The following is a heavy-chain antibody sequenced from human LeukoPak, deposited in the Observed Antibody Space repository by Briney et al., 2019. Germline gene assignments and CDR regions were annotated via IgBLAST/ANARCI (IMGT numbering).Heavy chain of an antibody. V-gene: IGHV4-59*13. CDR1: GGFISSYY. J-gene: IGHJ3*02. CDR3: ARGVYYDSSGYSKGAFDT. D-gene: IGHD3-22*01. CDR2: IPYSGST. Sequence: SQTLSLTCAVSGGFISSYYWSWMREPPGKGLVWSGYIPYSGSTNYNPSLKSRVTISVDTSKTQFSLKLSSVTAADTAVYYCARGVYYDSSGYSKGAFDTWGQGTMVTVSS.